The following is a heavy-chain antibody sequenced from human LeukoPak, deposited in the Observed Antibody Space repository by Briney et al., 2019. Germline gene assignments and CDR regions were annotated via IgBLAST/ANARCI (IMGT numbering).Heavy chain of an antibody. CDR2: IIPIFGTA. D-gene: IGHD3-10*01. CDR3: ARDSITMVREREWDYFDY. J-gene: IGHJ4*02. V-gene: IGHV1-69*13. Sequence: SVKVSCMASGGTFSSYAISLVRQAPRQGLEWMGGIIPIFGTANYAQKFQGRVTISADESTSTAYMELSSLRSEDTAVYYCARDSITMVREREWDYFDYWGQGTLVTVSS. CDR1: GGTFSSYA.